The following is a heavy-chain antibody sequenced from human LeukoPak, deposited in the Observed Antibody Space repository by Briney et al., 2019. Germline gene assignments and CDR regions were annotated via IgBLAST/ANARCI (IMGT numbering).Heavy chain of an antibody. CDR3: ASGKYDYDSSGYPLFYYFDY. CDR2: INHRGST. CDR1: GGSFSGYY. V-gene: IGHV4-34*01. Sequence: SETLSLTCAVYGGSFSGYYWSWIRQPPGKGLEWIGEINHRGSTNYNPSLKSRVTISVDTSKNQFSLKLSSVTAADTAVYYCASGKYDYDSSGYPLFYYFDYWGQGTLVTVSS. D-gene: IGHD3-22*01. J-gene: IGHJ4*02.